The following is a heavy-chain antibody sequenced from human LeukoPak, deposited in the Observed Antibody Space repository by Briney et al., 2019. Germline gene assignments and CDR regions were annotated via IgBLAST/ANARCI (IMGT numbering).Heavy chain of an antibody. V-gene: IGHV4-39*07. CDR1: GGSISSSSYY. J-gene: IGHJ3*02. CDR2: IYYSGST. CDR3: ARVPSRRVGATSDAFDI. D-gene: IGHD1-26*01. Sequence: SETLSLTCTVSGGSISSSSYYWGWIRQPPGKGLEWIGSIYYSGSTYYNPSLKSRVTISVDTSKNQFSLKLSSVTAADTAVYYCARVPSRRVGATSDAFDIWGQGTMVTVSS.